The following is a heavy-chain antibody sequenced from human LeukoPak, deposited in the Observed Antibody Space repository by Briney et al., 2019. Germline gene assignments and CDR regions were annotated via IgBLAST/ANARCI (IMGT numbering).Heavy chain of an antibody. CDR2: IYYSGST. J-gene: IGHJ4*02. D-gene: IGHD6-13*01. V-gene: IGHV4-59*08. CDR1: GGSISSYY. CDR3: ASADRPSYSSSWYADY. Sequence: NPSETLSLTCTVSGGSISSYYWSWIRQPPGKGLEWIGYIYYSGSTNYNPSLKSRVTISVDTSKNQFSLKLSSVPAADTAVYYCASADRPSYSSSWYADYWGQGTLVTVSS.